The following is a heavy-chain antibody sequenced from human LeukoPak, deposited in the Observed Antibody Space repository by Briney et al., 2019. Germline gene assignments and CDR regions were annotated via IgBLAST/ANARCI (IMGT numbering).Heavy chain of an antibody. J-gene: IGHJ4*02. D-gene: IGHD5-24*01. Sequence: PGGSLRLSCAASGFTFSSYAMHWVRQAPGKGLEWVAVISYDGSNKYYADSAKGRLTISRDNSKNTLYLQMNSLRAEDTAVYYCARWTVEVATIFDYWGQGTLVTVSS. CDR3: ARWTVEVATIFDY. V-gene: IGHV3-30-3*01. CDR2: ISYDGSNK. CDR1: GFTFSSYA.